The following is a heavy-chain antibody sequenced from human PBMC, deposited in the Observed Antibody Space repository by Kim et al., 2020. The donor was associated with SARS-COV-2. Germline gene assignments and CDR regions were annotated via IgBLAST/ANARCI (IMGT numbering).Heavy chain of an antibody. CDR3: ARERSEVSGSYSYGMDV. Sequence: ASVKVSCKASGYTFIGDYMHWVRQAPGQGLEWMGWINPNSGGTNYAQKVQGWVTMTRDTSISTAYMELSRLRSDDTAVYYCARERSEVSGSYSYGMDVWGQGTTVTVSS. J-gene: IGHJ6*02. CDR1: GYTFIGDY. CDR2: INPNSGGT. V-gene: IGHV1-2*04. D-gene: IGHD1-26*01.